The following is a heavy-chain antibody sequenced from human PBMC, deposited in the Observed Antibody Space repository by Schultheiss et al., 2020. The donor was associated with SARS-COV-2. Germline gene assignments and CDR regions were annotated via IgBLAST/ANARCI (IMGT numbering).Heavy chain of an antibody. J-gene: IGHJ4*02. D-gene: IGHD6-25*01. CDR2: IYYSGST. V-gene: IGHV4-61*05. CDR3: TRHSSGFDY. CDR1: GGSISSSSYY. Sequence: SETLSLTCTVSGGSISSSSYYWGWIRQPPGKGLEWIGYIYYSGSTNYNPSLKSRVTISVDTSKNQFSLKLSSVTAADTAVYYCTRHSSGFDYWGQGTLVTVSS.